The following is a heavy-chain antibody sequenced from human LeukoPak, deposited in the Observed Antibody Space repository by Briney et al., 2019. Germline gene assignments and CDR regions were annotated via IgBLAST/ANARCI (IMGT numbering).Heavy chain of an antibody. CDR1: GFTFSSYS. J-gene: IGHJ5*02. V-gene: IGHV3-48*02. CDR3: ARDSDYGDHEDWFDP. CDR2: ISSSSSTI. D-gene: IGHD4-17*01. Sequence: GGSLRLSCAASGFTFSSYSMNWVRQAPGKGLKWVSYISSSSSTIYYADSVKGRFTISRDNAKNSLYLQMNSLRDEDTAVYYCARDSDYGDHEDWFDPWGQGTLVTVSS.